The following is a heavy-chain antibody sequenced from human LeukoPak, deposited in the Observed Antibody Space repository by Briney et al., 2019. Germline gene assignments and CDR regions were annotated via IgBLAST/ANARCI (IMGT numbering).Heavy chain of an antibody. CDR3: ARLMTTTAAFDI. Sequence: SETLSLTCTVSGGSISSYYWSWIRQPPGKGLEWIGYIYYSGSTNYNPSLKSRVTLSVDTSKNQFSLKLSSVTAADTAVYYCARLMTTTAAFDIWGQGTMVTVSS. J-gene: IGHJ3*02. D-gene: IGHD4-11*01. CDR1: GGSISSYY. V-gene: IGHV4-59*08. CDR2: IYYSGST.